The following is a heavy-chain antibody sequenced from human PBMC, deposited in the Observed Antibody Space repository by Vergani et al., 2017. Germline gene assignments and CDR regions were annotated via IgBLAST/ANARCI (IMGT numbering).Heavy chain of an antibody. CDR3: ARGSGHIVVVTPFDY. CDR1: GGSISSGGYY. D-gene: IGHD2-21*02. Sequence: QVQLQESGPGLVKPSETLSLTCTVSGGSISSGGYYWSWIRQHPGKGLEWIGYIYYSGSTYYNPSLKSRVTISVDTSKNQFSLKLSSVTAADTAVYYCARGSGHIVVVTPFDYWGQGTLVTVSS. CDR2: IYYSGST. V-gene: IGHV4-31*03. J-gene: IGHJ4*02.